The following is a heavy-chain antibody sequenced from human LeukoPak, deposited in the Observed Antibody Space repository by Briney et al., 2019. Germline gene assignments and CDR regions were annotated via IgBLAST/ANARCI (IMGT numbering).Heavy chain of an antibody. CDR3: AKDSNYDFWSGYSFDY. J-gene: IGHJ4*02. CDR2: IRYDGSNK. Sequence: GGSLRLSCVASGFTFSSYGMHWVRQAPGKGLEWVAFIRYDGSNKYYADSVKGRFTISRDNSKNTLYLQMNSLRAEDTAVYYCAKDSNYDFWSGYSFDYWGQGTLVTVSS. D-gene: IGHD3-3*01. V-gene: IGHV3-30*02. CDR1: GFTFSSYG.